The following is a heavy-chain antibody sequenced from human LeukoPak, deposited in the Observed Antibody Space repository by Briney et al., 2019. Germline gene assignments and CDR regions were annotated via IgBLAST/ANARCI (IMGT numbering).Heavy chain of an antibody. D-gene: IGHD2-15*01. Sequence: GASVKVSCKASGGTFSSYAISWVRQAPGQGLEWMGGIIPIFGTANYAQKFQGRVTITADESTSTAYMELSSLRSEDMAVYYCASSWDIVVVVAGNYGMDVWGKGTTVTVSS. J-gene: IGHJ6*04. CDR3: ASSWDIVVVVAGNYGMDV. CDR2: IIPIFGTA. V-gene: IGHV1-69*13. CDR1: GGTFSSYA.